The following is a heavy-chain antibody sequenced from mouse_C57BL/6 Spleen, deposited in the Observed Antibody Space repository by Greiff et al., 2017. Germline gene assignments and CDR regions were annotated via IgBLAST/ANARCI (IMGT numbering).Heavy chain of an antibody. D-gene: IGHD3-2*02. CDR2: IDPSDSET. J-gene: IGHJ3*01. CDR1: GYTFTSYW. CDR3: AREGAAQAAFAY. V-gene: IGHV1-52*01. Sequence: QVQLQQPGAELVRPGSSVKLSCKASGYTFTSYWMHWVKQRPIQGLEWIGNIDPSDSETHYNQKFKDKATLTVDKSSSTAYMQLSSLTSEDSAVYYGAREGAAQAAFAYWGQGTLVTVSA.